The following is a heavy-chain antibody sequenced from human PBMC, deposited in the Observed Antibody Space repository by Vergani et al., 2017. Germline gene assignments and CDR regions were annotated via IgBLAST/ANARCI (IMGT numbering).Heavy chain of an antibody. CDR1: GDTISDNIAA. D-gene: IGHD2-2*01. Sequence: QVRLQQSGPGLVKPSQTLSLTCAISGDTISDNIAAWNWVRQSPSTGLEWLGRTYYRSKWYSDYVVSLKSRITINPDTSKNQFSLHLNSVTPEDTAVYYCTRSHTHLYAGAGMDVWGEGTTVTVSS. CDR3: TRSHTHLYAGAGMDV. CDR2: TYYRSKWYS. J-gene: IGHJ6*04. V-gene: IGHV6-1*01.